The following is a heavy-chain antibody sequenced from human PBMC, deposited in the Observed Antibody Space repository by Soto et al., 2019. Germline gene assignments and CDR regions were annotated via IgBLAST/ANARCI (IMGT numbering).Heavy chain of an antibody. Sequence: NPSETLSLTCTISGGSINGYYWSWIRQPPGKGLEWIGYVYYSGSTNYNPSLKSRVTISEDTSKSQFSLKVNSMTAADTAVYYCARYRREAVAGYTLDNWGQGILVTVSS. CDR2: VYYSGST. D-gene: IGHD6-13*01. V-gene: IGHV4-59*01. J-gene: IGHJ4*02. CDR3: ARYRREAVAGYTLDN. CDR1: GGSINGYY.